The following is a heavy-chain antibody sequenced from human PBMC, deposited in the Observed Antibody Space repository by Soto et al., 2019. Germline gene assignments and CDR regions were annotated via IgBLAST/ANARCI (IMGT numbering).Heavy chain of an antibody. Sequence: QVQLVQSGAEVKKPGASVKVSCKASGYTFTSYAMHWVRQAPGQRLEWMGWINAGNGNTKYSQKFQGRVTITRDTSASTAYMELSSLRSEDTAVYYCARQRRIAAASLDPVQHWGQGTLVTVSS. CDR1: GYTFTSYA. J-gene: IGHJ1*01. CDR3: ARQRRIAAASLDPVQH. V-gene: IGHV1-3*01. CDR2: INAGNGNT. D-gene: IGHD6-13*01.